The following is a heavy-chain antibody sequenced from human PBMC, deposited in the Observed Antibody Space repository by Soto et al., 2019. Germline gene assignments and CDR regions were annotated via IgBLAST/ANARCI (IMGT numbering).Heavy chain of an antibody. CDR2: ISSSGSTI. D-gene: IGHD2-15*01. J-gene: IGHJ6*02. V-gene: IGHV3-11*01. Sequence: QVQLVESGGGLVKPGGSLRLSCAASGFTFSDYYMSWIRQAPGKGLESVSYISSSGSTIYYADSVKGRFTISRDNAKNSLYLQMNSLRAEDTAVYYCASEDCSGGSCFFRYGMDVWGQGTTVTVSS. CDR3: ASEDCSGGSCFFRYGMDV. CDR1: GFTFSDYY.